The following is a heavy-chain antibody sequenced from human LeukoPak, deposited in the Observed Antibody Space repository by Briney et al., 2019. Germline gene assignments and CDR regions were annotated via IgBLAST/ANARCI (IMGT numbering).Heavy chain of an antibody. D-gene: IGHD1-26*01. V-gene: IGHV4-59*01. CDR3: ARDQTDDSGSYNWFDS. CDR1: GGSISSYY. J-gene: IGHJ5*01. CDR2: IYYSGST. Sequence: PSETLSLTCTVSGGSISSYYWSWIRQPPGKGLEWIGYIYYSGSTNYNPSLKSRVTISVDTSKNQFSLKLSSVTAADTAVYYCARDQTDDSGSYNWFDSWGQGTLVTVSS.